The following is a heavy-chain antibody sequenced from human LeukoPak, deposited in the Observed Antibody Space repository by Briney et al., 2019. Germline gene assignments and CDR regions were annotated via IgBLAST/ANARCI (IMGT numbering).Heavy chain of an antibody. Sequence: GGSLRLSCAASGFTVSDYYMSCIRQAPGRGLEWLSYISSSDDRIDYTDSVKGRFTISRDNAKNTVYLQMNSLRVEDTAVYYCATEMGPYSYWGQGTPVTVSS. CDR2: ISSSDDRI. V-gene: IGHV3-11*01. D-gene: IGHD2-15*01. CDR1: GFTVSDYY. CDR3: ATEMGPYSY. J-gene: IGHJ4*02.